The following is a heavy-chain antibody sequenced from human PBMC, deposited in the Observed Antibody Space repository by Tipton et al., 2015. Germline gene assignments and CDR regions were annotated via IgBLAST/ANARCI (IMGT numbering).Heavy chain of an antibody. V-gene: IGHV4-59*01. CDR2: SSNSGST. J-gene: IGHJ4*02. Sequence: TLSLTCTVSGGSISTYYWSWMRQPLGKGLEWIGYSSNSGSTNYNPSLKSRVTISLDTAKNQISLRLTSVTAADTAVYYCARGVDRSGPYYGYWGQGALVAVSS. CDR3: ARGVDRSGPYYGY. CDR1: GGSISTYY. D-gene: IGHD3-22*01.